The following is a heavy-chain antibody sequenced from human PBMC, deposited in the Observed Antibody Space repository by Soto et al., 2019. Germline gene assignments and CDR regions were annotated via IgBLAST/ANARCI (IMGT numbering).Heavy chain of an antibody. CDR2: IYPGDSDT. J-gene: IGHJ3*02. Sequence: GESLKISCKGSGYSFTSYWIGWVRQMPGKGLEWMGIIYPGDSDTRYSPSFQGQVTISADKSISTAYLQWSSLKASDTAMYYCARHLFYNCNDLWAFDIWGQGTMVTVSS. CDR1: GYSFTSYW. CDR3: ARHLFYNCNDLWAFDI. D-gene: IGHD1-1*01. V-gene: IGHV5-51*01.